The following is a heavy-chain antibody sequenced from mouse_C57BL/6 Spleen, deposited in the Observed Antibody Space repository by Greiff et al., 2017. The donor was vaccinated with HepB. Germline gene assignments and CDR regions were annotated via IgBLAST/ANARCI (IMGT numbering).Heavy chain of an antibody. J-gene: IGHJ3*01. V-gene: IGHV1-15*01. CDR1: GYTFTDYE. CDR2: IDPETGGT. CDR3: TRGLRFSFAY. Sequence: QVQLKQSGAELVRPGASVTLSCKASGYTFTDYEMHWVKQTPVHGLEWIGAIDPETGGTAYNQKFKGKAILTADKASSTAYMELRSLTSEDSAVYYCTRGLRFSFAYWGQGTLVTVSA. D-gene: IGHD1-1*01.